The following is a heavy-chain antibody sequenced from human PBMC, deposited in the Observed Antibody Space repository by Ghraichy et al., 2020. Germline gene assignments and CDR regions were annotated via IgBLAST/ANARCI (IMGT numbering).Heavy chain of an antibody. CDR2: IYSSGST. D-gene: IGHD3-22*01. CDR1: GGSISSYY. CDR3: ARSTSSGFYHAFDI. Sequence: SETLSLTCTVSGGSISSYYWNWIRQPPGRGLEWIGNIYSSGSTNYNPSLKSRVTISVDTSKNQFSLKLSSVTAADTAVYYCARSTSSGFYHAFDIWGQGTMVTVSS. V-gene: IGHV4-59*01. J-gene: IGHJ3*02.